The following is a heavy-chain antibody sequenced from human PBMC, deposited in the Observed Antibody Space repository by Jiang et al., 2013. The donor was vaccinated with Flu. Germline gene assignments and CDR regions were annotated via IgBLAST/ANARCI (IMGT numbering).Heavy chain of an antibody. CDR1: GGSISSSNW. Sequence: GSGLVKPSGTLSLTCAVSGGSISSSNWWSWVRQSPGKGLEWIGEIYHSGSTNYNPSLKSRVTISVDKSKNVFSLELRSVTATDTALYYCARGHSVVVDNYSYGMDVWGQGTRVSVSS. J-gene: IGHJ6*02. CDR2: IYHSGST. V-gene: IGHV4-4*02. CDR3: ARGHSVVVDNYSYGMDV. D-gene: IGHD2-15*01.